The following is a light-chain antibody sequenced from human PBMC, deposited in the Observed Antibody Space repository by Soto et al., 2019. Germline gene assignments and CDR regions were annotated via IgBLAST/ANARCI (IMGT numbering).Light chain of an antibody. J-gene: IGKJ4*01. Sequence: IVMTQSPATRSVSPGEGVTLSCRASENVGTNLAWYQQKPGQAPRLLIYGSSTRATGIPATFSGSGSGTEFTLTISSLQSADSAIYYCQQYNNWGLSFGGGTKVEIK. CDR2: GSS. CDR3: QQYNNWGLS. V-gene: IGKV3D-15*01. CDR1: ENVGTN.